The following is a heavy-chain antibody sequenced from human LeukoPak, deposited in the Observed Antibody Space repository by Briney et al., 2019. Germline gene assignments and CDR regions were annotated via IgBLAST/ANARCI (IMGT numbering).Heavy chain of an antibody. V-gene: IGHV3-53*01. CDR1: GFTFSSYA. Sequence: GSLRLSCAASGFTFSSYAMSWVRQAPGKGLEWVSVIYSGGSTYYADSVKGRFTISRDNSKNTLYLQMNSLRAEDTAMYYCARDTGATYDYWGQGTLVTVSS. CDR3: ARDTGATYDY. J-gene: IGHJ4*02. CDR2: IYSGGST. D-gene: IGHD1-26*01.